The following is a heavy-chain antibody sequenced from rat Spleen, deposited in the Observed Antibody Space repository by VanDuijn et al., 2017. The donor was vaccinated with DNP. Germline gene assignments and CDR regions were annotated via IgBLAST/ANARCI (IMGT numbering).Heavy chain of an antibody. CDR2: LWSDGDT. CDR1: GFSLTDYS. Sequence: QVQLKESGPGLVQPSETLSLTCTVSGFSLTDYSVSWVRQRSGKGPEWMGRLWSDGDTAYNSALKSRLSISRDISKNQVFLKMNSLQTDDTGTYYCTRDHLGALEHWGQGVMVTVSS. CDR3: TRDHLGALEH. D-gene: IGHD5-1*01. V-gene: IGHV2-63*01. J-gene: IGHJ2*01.